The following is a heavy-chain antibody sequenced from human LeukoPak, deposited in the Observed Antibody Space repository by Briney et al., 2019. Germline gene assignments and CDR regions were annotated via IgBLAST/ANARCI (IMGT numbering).Heavy chain of an antibody. J-gene: IGHJ2*01. Sequence: SETLSLTCTVSGGSFSSYYWTWIRQPAGKGLEWIGRIYNGGTTNYSPSLESRVTMSLDTSKNRFSLSLSSVTAADTAVYYCARDRLGATGHWRIDVWGRGTLVTVSS. CDR3: ARDRLGATGHWRIDV. V-gene: IGHV4-4*07. CDR2: IYNGGTT. CDR1: GGSFSSYY. D-gene: IGHD1-26*01.